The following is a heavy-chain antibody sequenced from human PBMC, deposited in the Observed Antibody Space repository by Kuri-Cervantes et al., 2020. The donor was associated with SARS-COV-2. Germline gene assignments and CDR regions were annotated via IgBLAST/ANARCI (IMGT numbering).Heavy chain of an antibody. CDR3: ARDRMSLGLYSSGSLSHYYYYMDV. V-gene: IGHV1-69*13. D-gene: IGHD6-19*01. J-gene: IGHJ6*03. CDR2: IIPILGTT. CDR1: GGTFSNYA. Sequence: SVTVSCKTSGGTFSNYALSWVRQAPGQGLEWMGGIIPILGTTNYAQRFQGRVTIIADGSTSTAYMELSSLGFEDTAVHYCARDRMSLGLYSSGSLSHYYYYMDVWGEGTTVTVSS.